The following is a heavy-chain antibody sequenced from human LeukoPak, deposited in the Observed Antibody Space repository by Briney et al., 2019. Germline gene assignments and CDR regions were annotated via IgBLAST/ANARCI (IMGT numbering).Heavy chain of an antibody. D-gene: IGHD3-22*01. V-gene: IGHV1-69*13. CDR1: GGTFSSYA. CDR2: IIPIFGTA. J-gene: IGHJ4*02. Sequence: SVKVFCKASGGTFSSYAISWVRQAPGQGLEWMGGIIPIFGTANYAQKFQGRVTITADESTSTAYMELSSLRSEDTAVYYCARDLYYYDSSGPFDYWGQGTLVTVSS. CDR3: ARDLYYYDSSGPFDY.